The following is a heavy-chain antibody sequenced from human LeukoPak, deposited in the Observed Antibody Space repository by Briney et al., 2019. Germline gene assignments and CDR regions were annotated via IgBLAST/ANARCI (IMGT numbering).Heavy chain of an antibody. CDR3: ARGVVAAKYNWFDP. CDR2: MNPNSGNT. CDR1: GYTFTSYD. J-gene: IGHJ5*02. Sequence: GASVKVSCKASGYTFTSYDINWVRQATGQGLEWMGWMNPNSGNTGYAQKLQGRVTMTTDTSTSTAYMELRSLRSDDTAVYYCARGVVAAKYNWFDPWGQGTLVTVSS. V-gene: IGHV1-8*02. D-gene: IGHD2-2*01.